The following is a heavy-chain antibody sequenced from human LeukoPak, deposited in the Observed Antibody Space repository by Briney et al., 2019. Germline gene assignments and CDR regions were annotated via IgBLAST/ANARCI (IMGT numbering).Heavy chain of an antibody. V-gene: IGHV3-23*01. D-gene: IGHD3-16*02. J-gene: IGHJ4*02. CDR2: MSGGDGAT. CDR1: GFTFSIHG. Sequence: PGGSLRLSCAASGFTFSIHGMIWVRQAPGKGLEWVSAMSGGDGATYYADSVKGRFTISRDNSKNTLYLQMNSLRAEDTAVYYCAIRLGELSSLDYWGQGTLVTVSS. CDR3: AIRLGELSSLDY.